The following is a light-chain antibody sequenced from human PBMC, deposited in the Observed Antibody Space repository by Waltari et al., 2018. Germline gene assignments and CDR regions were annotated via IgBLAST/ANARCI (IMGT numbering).Light chain of an antibody. J-gene: IGLJ2*01. V-gene: IGLV3-19*01. CDR3: HSRDASGVGGS. CDR2: DKN. CDR1: SLRSYY. Sequence: SSELTQDPAVSVAMGQTVRITCQGDSLRSYYDSWYQQRPGQAPILVMYDKNNRPSGGPDRFSGSSSDNTASLTITGAQAEDEASYYCHSRDASGVGGSFGGGTKLTVL.